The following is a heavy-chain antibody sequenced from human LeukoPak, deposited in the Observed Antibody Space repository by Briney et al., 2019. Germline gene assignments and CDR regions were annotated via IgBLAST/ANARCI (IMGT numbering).Heavy chain of an antibody. CDR1: GGSISSGSYY. CDR3: ASELWFGESIGAFDI. D-gene: IGHD3-10*01. J-gene: IGHJ3*02. CDR2: IYTSGST. V-gene: IGHV4-61*02. Sequence: KPSQTLSLTCTVSGGSISSGSYYWSWIRQPAGKGLEWIGRIYTSGSTNYNPSLKSRVTISVDTSKNQFSLKLSSVTAADTAVYYCASELWFGESIGAFDIWGQGTMVTVSS.